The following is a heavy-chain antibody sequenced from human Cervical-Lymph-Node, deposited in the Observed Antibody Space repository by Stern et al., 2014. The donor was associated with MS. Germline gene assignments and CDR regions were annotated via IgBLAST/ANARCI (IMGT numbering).Heavy chain of an antibody. CDR1: GYTFTSYY. Sequence: QVQLVQSGAEVKNPGPSLKVSCKASGYTFTSYYMHWVRQAPGQGLEWMGIINPSGGSTSYAQKFQGRVTMTRDTSTSTVYMELSSLRSEDTAVYYCARADTAMVVSVVGDYWGQGTLVTVSS. J-gene: IGHJ4*02. CDR3: ARADTAMVVSVVGDY. CDR2: INPSGGST. V-gene: IGHV1-46*01. D-gene: IGHD5-18*01.